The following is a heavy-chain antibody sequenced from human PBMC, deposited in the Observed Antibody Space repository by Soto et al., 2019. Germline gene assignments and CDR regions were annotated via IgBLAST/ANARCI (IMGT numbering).Heavy chain of an antibody. D-gene: IGHD2-15*01. CDR1: GFTFSSYS. CDR2: ISSSSSYI. J-gene: IGHJ6*02. V-gene: IGHV3-21*01. Sequence: EVQLVESGGGLVKPGGSLRLSCAASGFTFSSYSMNWVRQAPGKGLGWVSSISSSSSYIYYADSVKGRFTISRDNAKNSLYLQMNSLRAEDTAVYYCASCKGYYYGMDVWGQGTTVTVSS. CDR3: ASCKGYYYGMDV.